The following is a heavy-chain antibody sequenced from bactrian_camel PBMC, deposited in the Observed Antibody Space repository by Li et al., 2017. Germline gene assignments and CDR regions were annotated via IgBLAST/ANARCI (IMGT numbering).Heavy chain of an antibody. CDR1: EDTYSTKC. D-gene: IGHD6*01. CDR2: INTGGGST. Sequence: HVQLVESGGVSVQTGGSLRLSCAASEDTYSTKCMGWFRQAPGKEREGVAAINTGGGSTYYDDSVEGRFTISQDNAKNTVYLEMNSLKPEDTAMYFCAQTRLYGGNCRAARNAYTFWGQGTQVTVS. CDR3: AQTRLYGGNCRAARNAYTF. J-gene: IGHJ4*01. V-gene: IGHV3S54*01.